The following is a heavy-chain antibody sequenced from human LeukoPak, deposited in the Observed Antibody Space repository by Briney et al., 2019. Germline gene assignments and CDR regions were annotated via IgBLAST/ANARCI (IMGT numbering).Heavy chain of an antibody. CDR1: GFTFSSYG. CDR2: IWYDGSNK. D-gene: IGHD4-23*01. V-gene: IGHV3-33*06. Sequence: GRSLRLSCAASGFTFSSYGMHWVRQAPGKGLEWVAVIWYDGSNKYYADSVKGRFTISRDNSKNTLYLKMNSLRAEDTAVYYCAKDSLAGGNHFDYWGQGTLVTVSS. CDR3: AKDSLAGGNHFDY. J-gene: IGHJ4*02.